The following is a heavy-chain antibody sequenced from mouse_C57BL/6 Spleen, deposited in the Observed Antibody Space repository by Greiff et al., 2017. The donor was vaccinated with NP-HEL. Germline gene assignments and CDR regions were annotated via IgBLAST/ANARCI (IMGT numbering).Heavy chain of an antibody. CDR2: ILPGSGST. CDR1: GYTFTGYW. J-gene: IGHJ2*01. CDR3: ARGPDY. Sequence: QVQLKESGAELMKPGASVKLSCKATGYTFTGYWIEWVKQRPGHGLEWIGEILPGSGSTNYIEKFKGKATFTADTASNTAYMQLSSLTTEDSAIYYCARGPDYWGQGTTLTVSS. V-gene: IGHV1-9*01.